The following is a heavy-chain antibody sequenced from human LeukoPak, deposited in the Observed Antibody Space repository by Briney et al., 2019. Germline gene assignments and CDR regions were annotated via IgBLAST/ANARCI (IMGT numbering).Heavy chain of an antibody. CDR2: IYTSGST. V-gene: IGHV4-4*07. CDR1: GASITSYY. D-gene: IGHD6-13*01. Sequence: SETLSLTCSVSGASITSYYWSWIRQPAGKGRDWIGRIYTSGSTDYNPSLKSRVTMSVDTSKNQFSLKLNSVTAADTAVYYCARYSSSSSFDCWGQGTLVTVSS. J-gene: IGHJ4*02. CDR3: ARYSSSSSFDC.